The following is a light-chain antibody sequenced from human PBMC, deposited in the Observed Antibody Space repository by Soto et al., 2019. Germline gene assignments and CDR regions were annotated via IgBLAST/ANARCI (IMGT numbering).Light chain of an antibody. V-gene: IGKV1-39*01. CDR3: QHYNSYSEA. CDR2: AAS. CDR1: QSISSY. Sequence: DIQMSQSPASLPASVGEIHTFTCRASQSISSYLNWYQQKPGKAPKLLIYAASSLQSGVPSRFSGSGSGTEFTLTSSSLQPDDFATYYCQHYNSYSEACGQGTKVDIK. J-gene: IGKJ1*01.